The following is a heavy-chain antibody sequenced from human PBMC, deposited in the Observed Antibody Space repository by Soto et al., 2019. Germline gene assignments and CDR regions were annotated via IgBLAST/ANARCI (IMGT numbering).Heavy chain of an antibody. CDR1: GFTFSNYA. V-gene: IGHV3-30-3*01. CDR3: AGAPYDSNSRLDY. J-gene: IGHJ4*02. CDR2: ISNDGNND. Sequence: QVHLVESGGGVVQPGKSLRLSCAASGFTFSNYAIHWVRQAPGRGLEWLALISNDGNNDIYVDSLKSRVTFSRDSSNNKVFLQMDSLRTEDTAVYYCAGAPYDSNSRLDYWGQGTLVTVSS. D-gene: IGHD3-22*01.